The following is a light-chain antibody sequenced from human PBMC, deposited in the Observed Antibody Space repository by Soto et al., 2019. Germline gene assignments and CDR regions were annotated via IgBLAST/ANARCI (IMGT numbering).Light chain of an antibody. Sequence: DLQMTQSPSSLSASVGDRVTITCRASQSVSNNLNWYQQKPGTAPKLLIYVSSTLQSGVPSRFSGSGSGTDFTLTISSLQPEDFATYYCQQSYRTPFTFGQGTKLDI. CDR2: VSS. CDR1: QSVSNN. CDR3: QQSYRTPFT. V-gene: IGKV1-39*01. J-gene: IGKJ2*01.